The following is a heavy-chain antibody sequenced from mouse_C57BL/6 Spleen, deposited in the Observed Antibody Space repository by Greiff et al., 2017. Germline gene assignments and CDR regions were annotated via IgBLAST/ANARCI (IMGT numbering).Heavy chain of an antibody. J-gene: IGHJ2*01. CDR3: ARSFITTVVAFDY. CDR1: GYTFTSYW. V-gene: IGHV1-50*01. Sequence: VQLQQPGAELVKPGASVKLSCKASGYTFTSYWMQWVKQRPGQGLEWIGEIDPSDSYTNYNQKFNGKATLTVDTSSSTAYMQLSSLTSEDSAVYYCARSFITTVVAFDYWGQGTTLTVSS. D-gene: IGHD1-1*01. CDR2: IDPSDSYT.